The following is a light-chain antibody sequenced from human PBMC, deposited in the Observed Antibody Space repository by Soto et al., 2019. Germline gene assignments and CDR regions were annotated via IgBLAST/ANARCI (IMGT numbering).Light chain of an antibody. Sequence: EIVMTQSPATLSVSPGDGATLSCRASQSVSSNLAWYQQKPGQAPRLLIYGASSRATGIPDRFSGSGSGTDFTLTISRLEPEDFAVYYCQQYGSSPQTFGQGTKVDIK. CDR3: QQYGSSPQT. V-gene: IGKV3-20*01. J-gene: IGKJ1*01. CDR1: QSVSSN. CDR2: GAS.